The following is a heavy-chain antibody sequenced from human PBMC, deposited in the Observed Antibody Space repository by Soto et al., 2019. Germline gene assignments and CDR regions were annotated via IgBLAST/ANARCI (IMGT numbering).Heavy chain of an antibody. Sequence: EVQLVESGGGLVQPGGSLRLSCASSGFPFSAFRMNWVRQAPGKGLEWVAYISSSGTTIYYADSVKGRFAISRDNAKTSLYLQMDSLRDEDTAVYYCAREGGRHCSPSRCYNAFDIWGQGTTVTVSS. D-gene: IGHD2-15*01. CDR2: ISSSGTTI. CDR1: GFPFSAFR. CDR3: AREGGRHCSPSRCYNAFDI. V-gene: IGHV3-48*02. J-gene: IGHJ3*02.